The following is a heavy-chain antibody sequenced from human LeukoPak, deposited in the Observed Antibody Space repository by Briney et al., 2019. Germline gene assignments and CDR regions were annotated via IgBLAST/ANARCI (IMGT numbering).Heavy chain of an antibody. CDR2: ISSSSNNI. J-gene: IGHJ4*02. Sequence: GGSLRLSCAASGFIFNNYGMNWVRQAPGKGLEWVSYISSSSNNIAYADSVKGRFTISRDNVKNSLYLQMNSLRAEDTAVYYCAREGGLQLWGFGYWGQGTLVTVSS. D-gene: IGHD5-18*01. CDR3: AREGGLQLWGFGY. V-gene: IGHV3-48*04. CDR1: GFIFNNYG.